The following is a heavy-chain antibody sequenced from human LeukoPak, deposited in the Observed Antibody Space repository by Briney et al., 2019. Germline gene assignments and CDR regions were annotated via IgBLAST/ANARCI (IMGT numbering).Heavy chain of an antibody. CDR3: ARWGDGKKLDY. CDR1: GFTFSSYA. V-gene: IGHV3-23*01. J-gene: IGHJ4*02. CDR2: ISGSGGST. Sequence: GGSVRLSCAASGFTFSSYAMSWVRQAPGKGLEWVSTISGSGGSTNYADSVKGRFTISRDNSKDMLYLQMNSLTVEDTAVYYCARWGDGKKLDYWGQGTLVTVSS. D-gene: IGHD3-16*01.